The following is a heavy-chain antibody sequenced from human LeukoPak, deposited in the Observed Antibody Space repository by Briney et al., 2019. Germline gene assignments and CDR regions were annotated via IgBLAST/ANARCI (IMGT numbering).Heavy chain of an antibody. CDR3: AKDLEYYYYMDV. J-gene: IGHJ6*03. Sequence: GGSLRLSCAASGFTFSSYAMSWVRQAPGKGLEWVSAISGSGGSTYYADSVKGRFTISRDNSKHTLYLQMNSLRAEDTAVYYCAKDLEYYYYMDVWGKGTTVTVSS. V-gene: IGHV3-23*01. CDR2: ISGSGGST. CDR1: GFTFSSYA.